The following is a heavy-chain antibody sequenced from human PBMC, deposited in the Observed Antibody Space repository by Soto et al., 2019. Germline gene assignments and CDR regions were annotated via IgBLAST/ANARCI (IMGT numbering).Heavy chain of an antibody. CDR2: MNPNSGNT. CDR3: ARRYYDFWSGYYSRFDY. V-gene: IGHV1-8*01. Sequence: ASVKVSCKASGYTFTSYDINWVRQATGQGLEWMGWMNPNSGNTGYAQKFQGRVTMTRNTSIRTAYMERSSLRSEDTAVYYCARRYYDFWSGYYSRFDYWGQGTLVTVSS. D-gene: IGHD3-3*01. CDR1: GYTFTSYD. J-gene: IGHJ4*02.